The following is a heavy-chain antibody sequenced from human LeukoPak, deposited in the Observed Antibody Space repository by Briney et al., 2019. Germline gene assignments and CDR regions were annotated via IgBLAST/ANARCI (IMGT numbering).Heavy chain of an antibody. CDR1: GFTFNNYA. CDR3: ATKASAQYYYYYYGMDV. CDR2: ISGSGGST. J-gene: IGHJ6*02. Sequence: GGSLRLSCVASGFTFNNYAMSWVRQAPGKGLEWVSAISGSGGSTYYADSVKGRFTISRDNSKNTLYLQMNSLRAEDTAVYYCATKASAQYYYYYYGMDVWGQGTTVTVSS. V-gene: IGHV3-23*01.